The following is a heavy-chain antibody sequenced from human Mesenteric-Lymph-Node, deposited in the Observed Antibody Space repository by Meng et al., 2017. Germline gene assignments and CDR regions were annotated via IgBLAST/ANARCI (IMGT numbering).Heavy chain of an antibody. CDR2: IKSDGSYT. CDR3: ARDDEEEQWLGASRIYYYYYYGMDV. J-gene: IGHJ6*02. CDR1: GFTFSSSW. Sequence: GGSLRLSCAASGFTFSSSWMHWVRQSPGKGLVWVSRIKSDGSYTTYADSVKGRFTISRDNAKNSLYLQMNSLRAEDTAVYYCARDDEEEQWLGASRIYYYYYYGMDVWGQGTTVTVSS. D-gene: IGHD6-19*01. V-gene: IGHV3-74*01.